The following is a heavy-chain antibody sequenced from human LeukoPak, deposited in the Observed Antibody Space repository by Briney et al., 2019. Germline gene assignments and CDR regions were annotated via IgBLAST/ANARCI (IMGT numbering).Heavy chain of an antibody. J-gene: IGHJ5*02. D-gene: IGHD6-13*01. CDR3: ARGEYSSSRGYWCDP. V-gene: IGHV4-61*02. CDR1: GGSVGNGSSY. Sequence: SQTLSLTCPASGGSVGNGSSYWRWIRHPAGKELEWIGRIYTSGSTNYNPSLKSRVTISVDTSKNQFSLKLSSVTAADTAVYYCARGEYSSSRGYWCDPWGQGTLVTVSS. CDR2: IYTSGST.